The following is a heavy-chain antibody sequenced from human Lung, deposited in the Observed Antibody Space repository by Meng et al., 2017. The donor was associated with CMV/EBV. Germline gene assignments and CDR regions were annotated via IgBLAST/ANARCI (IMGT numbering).Heavy chain of an antibody. CDR2: IYYSGST. J-gene: IGHJ4*02. Sequence: LXCTVSGGSISSSSYYWGWIRQPPGKGLEWIGSIYYSGSTYYNPSLKSRVTISVDTSKNQFSLKLSSVTAADTAVYYCARQDIVVVPAAIVDYWGQGXLVTVSS. D-gene: IGHD2-2*01. CDR3: ARQDIVVVPAAIVDY. V-gene: IGHV4-39*01. CDR1: GGSISSSSYY.